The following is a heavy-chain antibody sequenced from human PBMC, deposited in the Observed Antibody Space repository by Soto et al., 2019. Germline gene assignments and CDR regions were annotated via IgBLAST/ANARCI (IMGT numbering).Heavy chain of an antibody. CDR2: MNPNSGNT. CDR1: GYTFTSYD. Sequence: QVQLVQSGAEVKKPGASVKVSCKASGYTFTSYDINWVRQATGQGLEWMGWMNPNSGNTGYAQKSQGRVTMTRNTSISTAYMELSSLRSEDTAVYYCARGRGGYCSGGSCYPYDAFDIWGQGTMVTVSS. J-gene: IGHJ3*02. V-gene: IGHV1-8*01. D-gene: IGHD2-15*01. CDR3: ARGRGGYCSGGSCYPYDAFDI.